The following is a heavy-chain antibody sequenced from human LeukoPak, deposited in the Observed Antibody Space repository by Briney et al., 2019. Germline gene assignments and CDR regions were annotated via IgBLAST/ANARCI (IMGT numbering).Heavy chain of an antibody. CDR1: GFSFSTYT. Sequence: PGGSLRLSCAASGFSFSTYTMNWVRQAPGKGLGWVSYISSSSSTIYYADSVRGRFTISRDNAKNSLFLQMNSLRDEDTAVYYCARDEEAVDYYFDYWGQGTLVTVSS. V-gene: IGHV3-48*02. J-gene: IGHJ4*02. CDR2: ISSSSSTI. CDR3: ARDEEAVDYYFDY. D-gene: IGHD6-19*01.